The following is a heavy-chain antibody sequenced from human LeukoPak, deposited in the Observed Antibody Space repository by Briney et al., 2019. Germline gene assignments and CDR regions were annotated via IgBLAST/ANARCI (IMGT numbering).Heavy chain of an antibody. V-gene: IGHV3-21*01. CDR2: ISSSSSYI. CDR3: ARVAIGLLEWSTYYFDY. CDR1: GFTFSSYS. D-gene: IGHD3-3*01. J-gene: IGHJ4*02. Sequence: GGSLRLSCAASGFTFSSYSMNWVRQAPGKGLEWVSSISSSSSYIYYADSVKGRFTISRDNAKNSLYLRMNSLRAEDTAVYYCARVAIGLLEWSTYYFDYWGQGTLVTVSS.